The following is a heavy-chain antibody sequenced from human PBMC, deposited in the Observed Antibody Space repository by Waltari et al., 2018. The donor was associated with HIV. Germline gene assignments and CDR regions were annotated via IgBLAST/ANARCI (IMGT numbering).Heavy chain of an antibody. V-gene: IGHV1-2*02. Sequence: QVQLVQPGAEVKTPGASVKVSCKASGYTFTGHYMHWVRQAPGQGLEWMGWINPNSGGTNYAQKFQGRVTMTRDTSITTAYMEVSRLRSDDTAVYYCARVPYYYDTSAYPDYWGQGTLVTVSS. CDR2: INPNSGGT. J-gene: IGHJ4*02. D-gene: IGHD3-22*01. CDR3: ARVPYYYDTSAYPDY. CDR1: GYTFTGHY.